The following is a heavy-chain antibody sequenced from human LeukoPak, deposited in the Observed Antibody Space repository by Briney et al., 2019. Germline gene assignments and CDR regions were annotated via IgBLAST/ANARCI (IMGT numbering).Heavy chain of an antibody. V-gene: IGHV4-39*07. CDR3: ARVLSDTFDY. Sequence: KASETLSLTCTVSGGSISSSSYYWGWIRQPPGKGLEWIGSIYYSGSTYYNPSLKSRVTISVDTSKNQFSLKLSSVTAADTAVYYCARVLSDTFDYWGQGTLVTVSS. CDR2: IYYSGST. D-gene: IGHD2-21*02. CDR1: GGSISSSSYY. J-gene: IGHJ4*02.